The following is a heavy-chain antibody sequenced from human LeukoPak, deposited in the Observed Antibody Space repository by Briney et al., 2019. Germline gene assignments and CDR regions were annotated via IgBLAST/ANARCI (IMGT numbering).Heavy chain of an antibody. Sequence: PSETLSLTCTVSGGSISSSSYYWGWIRQPPGKGLEWIGSIYYSGSTYYNPSLKSRVTISVDTSKNQFSLKLSSVTAADTAVYYCARDSGGYSSGWYHIWFDPWGQGTLVTVSS. D-gene: IGHD6-19*01. V-gene: IGHV4-39*07. J-gene: IGHJ5*02. CDR3: ARDSGGYSSGWYHIWFDP. CDR2: IYYSGST. CDR1: GGSISSSSYY.